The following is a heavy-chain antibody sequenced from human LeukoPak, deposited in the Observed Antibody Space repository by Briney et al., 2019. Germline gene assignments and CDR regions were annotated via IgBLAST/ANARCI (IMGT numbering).Heavy chain of an antibody. Sequence: KSGGSLRLSCAASGFTFSSYWMSWVRQAPGKGLEWVANIKQDGSEKYYVDSVKGRFTISRDNAKNSLYLQMNSLRAEDTAVYYCAKDRVAAAGIDAFDIWGQGTMVTVSS. J-gene: IGHJ3*02. D-gene: IGHD6-13*01. CDR3: AKDRVAAAGIDAFDI. V-gene: IGHV3-7*03. CDR2: IKQDGSEK. CDR1: GFTFSSYW.